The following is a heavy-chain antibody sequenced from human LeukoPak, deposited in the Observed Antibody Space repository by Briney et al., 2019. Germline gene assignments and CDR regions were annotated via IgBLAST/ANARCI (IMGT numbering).Heavy chain of an antibody. J-gene: IGHJ4*02. V-gene: IGHV3-11*04. CDR3: ARADVVGATAY. CDR1: GFTFSDYY. CDR2: ISSSASSI. D-gene: IGHD1-26*01. Sequence: GGSLRLSCAASGFTFSDYYMSWIRQAPGKGLECVSYISSSASSIYYADSVKGRFTISRDNAKNSLYLQMNNLRVEDTAVYYCARADVVGATAYWGQGTLVTVSS.